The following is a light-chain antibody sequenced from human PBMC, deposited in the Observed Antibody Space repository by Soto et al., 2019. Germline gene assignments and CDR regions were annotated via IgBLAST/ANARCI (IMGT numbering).Light chain of an antibody. V-gene: IGKV3-20*01. J-gene: IGKJ1*01. CDR3: QHDSRSKGT. CDR2: DVS. Sequence: IVLTQSPDTLSLSPGERATLSCRASEGLRGNYLACYQQKSGQAPRLLLYDVSNRAPDISDRFSGSGSGTDFTLTPSIREPQDFAVYYCQHDSRSKGTFVQGTKAQIK. CDR1: EGLRGNY.